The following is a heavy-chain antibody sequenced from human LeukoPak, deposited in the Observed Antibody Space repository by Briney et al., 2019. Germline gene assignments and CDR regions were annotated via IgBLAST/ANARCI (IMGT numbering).Heavy chain of an antibody. Sequence: GGSLRLSCAASGFTFSSYSMNWVRQAPGKGLEWVSSISSSSSYIYYADSVKGRFAISRDNAKNSLYLQMNSLRAEDTAVYYCARDHSYDSSGYSTPGFDYWGQGTLVTVSS. V-gene: IGHV3-21*01. CDR1: GFTFSSYS. CDR3: ARDHSYDSSGYSTPGFDY. CDR2: ISSSSSYI. J-gene: IGHJ4*02. D-gene: IGHD3-22*01.